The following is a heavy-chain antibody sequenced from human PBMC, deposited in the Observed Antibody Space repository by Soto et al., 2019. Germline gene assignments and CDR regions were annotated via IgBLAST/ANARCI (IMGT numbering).Heavy chain of an antibody. J-gene: IGHJ6*03. CDR3: ARGLDLRFLEWFLFDPVSRKPMDV. V-gene: IGHV1-8*01. Sequence: ASVKVSCKASGYTFTSYDINWVRQATGQGLEWMGWMNPNSGNTGYAQKFQGRVTMTRNTSISTAYMELSSLRSEDTAVYYCARGLDLRFLEWFLFDPVSRKPMDVWGKGTTVTVSS. CDR2: MNPNSGNT. D-gene: IGHD3-3*01. CDR1: GYTFTSYD.